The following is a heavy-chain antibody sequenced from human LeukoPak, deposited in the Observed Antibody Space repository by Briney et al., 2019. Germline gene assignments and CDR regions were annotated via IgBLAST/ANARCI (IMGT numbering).Heavy chain of an antibody. CDR3: ARGGYNWNLGPYYYYYMDV. CDR2: IYYSGST. V-gene: IGHV4-59*01. J-gene: IGHJ6*03. D-gene: IGHD1-20*01. Sequence: SETLSLTCTVYGGSISSYYWSWIRQPPGKGLEWIGYIYYSGSTNYSPSLKSRVSISVDTSKNQFSLKLSSVTAADTAVYYCARGGYNWNLGPYYYYYMDVWGKGTTVTVSS. CDR1: GGSISSYY.